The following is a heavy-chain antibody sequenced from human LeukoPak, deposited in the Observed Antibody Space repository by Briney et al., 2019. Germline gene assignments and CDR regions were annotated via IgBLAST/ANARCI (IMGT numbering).Heavy chain of an antibody. Sequence: ASVKVSCKASGYTFTSYGISWVRQAPGQGLEWMGWINPNSGGTNYAQKFQGRVTMTRDTSISTAYMELSRLRSDDTAVYYCARDEMDYYGSGSYYYDYWGQGTLVTVSS. CDR3: ARDEMDYYGSGSYYYDY. CDR1: GYTFTSYG. V-gene: IGHV1-2*02. J-gene: IGHJ4*02. CDR2: INPNSGGT. D-gene: IGHD3-10*01.